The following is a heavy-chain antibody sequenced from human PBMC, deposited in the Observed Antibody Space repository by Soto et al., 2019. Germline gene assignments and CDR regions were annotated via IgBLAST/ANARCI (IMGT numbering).Heavy chain of an antibody. Sequence: GCLLVDCVASGFTFSDYSMNGVRPAPGKGLERVSFISSSKNYIYYADSLEGRFSISRDNTQNSLYLQMNSLRVEDTAVYYCARRRGPERDSSVGSCYSRRDAFDIWGQGAMVTVSS. J-gene: IGHJ3*02. V-gene: IGHV3-21*01. D-gene: IGHD2-15*01. CDR2: ISSSKNYI. CDR1: GFTFSDYS. CDR3: ARRRGPERDSSVGSCYSRRDAFDI.